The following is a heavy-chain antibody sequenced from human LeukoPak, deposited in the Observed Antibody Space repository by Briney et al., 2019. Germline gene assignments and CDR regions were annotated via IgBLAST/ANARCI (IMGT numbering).Heavy chain of an antibody. CDR1: GFTFSSYA. CDR3: AKVKWIQLYYYFDY. CDR2: ISGSGGST. D-gene: IGHD5-18*01. Sequence: PGGSLRLSCAASGFTFSSYAMGWVRQAPGKGLEWVSAISGSGGSTYYADSVKGRFTISRDNSKNTLYLQMNSLRAEDTAVYYCAKVKWIQLYYYFDYWGQGTLVTVSS. J-gene: IGHJ4*02. V-gene: IGHV3-23*01.